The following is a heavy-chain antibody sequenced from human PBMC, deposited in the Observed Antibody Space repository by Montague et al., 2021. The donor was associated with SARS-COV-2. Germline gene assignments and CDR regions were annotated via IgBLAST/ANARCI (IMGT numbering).Heavy chain of an antibody. V-gene: IGHV4-34*01. CDR2: INYCGST. J-gene: IGHJ4*02. CDR1: GGSFSDYH. CDR3: ARGAPGY. D-gene: IGHD1-1*01. Sequence: SETLSLTCAVYGGSFSDYHWTWIRQSPGGGLEWIGQINYCGSTXYNPSLKSRVTISMDTSKNQFSLKLTSVTAADTAVNYCARGAPGYWGQGTLVTVSS.